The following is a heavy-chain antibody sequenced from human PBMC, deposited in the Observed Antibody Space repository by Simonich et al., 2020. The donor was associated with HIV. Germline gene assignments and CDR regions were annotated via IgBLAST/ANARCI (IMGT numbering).Heavy chain of an antibody. V-gene: IGHV4-4*08. J-gene: IGHJ4*02. CDR1: GASISDYY. Sequence: QVQLQESGPGLVKPSETLSLTCTVSGASISDYYWSWIRQPPGKGLEWIGTIYAGGSTYHNPSLKSRVTISLDTSKNQFSLNLSSVTAADTAVYYCARGLGYFDYWGQGTLATVSS. D-gene: IGHD3-9*01. CDR2: IYAGGST. CDR3: ARGLGYFDY.